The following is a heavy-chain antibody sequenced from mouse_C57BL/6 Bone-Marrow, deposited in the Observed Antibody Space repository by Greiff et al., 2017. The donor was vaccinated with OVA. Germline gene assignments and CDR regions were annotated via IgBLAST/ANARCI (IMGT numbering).Heavy chain of an antibody. J-gene: IGHJ3*01. CDR1: GYTFTSYW. Sequence: QVQLQQPGAELVKPEASVKLSCKASGYTFTSYWMHWVKQRPGQGLEWIGMIHPNSGSTNYNEKFKSKATLTVDKSSSTAYMQLSSLTSEDSAVYYCARRTGPAWFAYWGQGTLVTVSA. D-gene: IGHD4-1*01. CDR2: IHPNSGST. V-gene: IGHV1-64*01. CDR3: ARRTGPAWFAY.